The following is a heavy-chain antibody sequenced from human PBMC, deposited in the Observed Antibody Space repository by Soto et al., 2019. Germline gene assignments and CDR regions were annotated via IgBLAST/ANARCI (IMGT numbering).Heavy chain of an antibody. CDR2: ISGSGAIT. CDR3: AKRFGFDSGPFER. D-gene: IGHD2-8*02. V-gene: IGHV3-23*01. J-gene: IGHJ5*02. CDR1: GFTFSTYD. Sequence: LRLSCAASGFTFSTYDMIWVRQAPGTGLEWVSIISGSGAITYYADSVKGRFTISRDNSKNTVDLQMNSLRAEDTAIYYCAKRFGFDSGPFERWGRGSLVTVSS.